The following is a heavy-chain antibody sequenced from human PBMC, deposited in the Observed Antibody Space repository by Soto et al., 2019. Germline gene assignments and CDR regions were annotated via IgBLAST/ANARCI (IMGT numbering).Heavy chain of an antibody. D-gene: IGHD3-22*01. V-gene: IGHV3-66*01. CDR1: GFTVSSNY. CDR2: IYSGGST. CDR3: ARDFYDSSGYYPTGAFDI. J-gene: IGHJ3*02. Sequence: PGGSLRLSCAASGFTVSSNYMSWVRQAPGKGLEWVSVIYSGGSTYYADSVKGRFTISRDNSKNTLYLQMNSLRAEDTAVYYCARDFYDSSGYYPTGAFDIWGQGTMVTVSS.